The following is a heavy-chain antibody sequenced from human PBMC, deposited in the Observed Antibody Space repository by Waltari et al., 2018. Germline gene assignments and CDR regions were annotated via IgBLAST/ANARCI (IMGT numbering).Heavy chain of an antibody. Sequence: QVQLQESGPGLVKHSETLSLTCIVSGGSISSYYWNGIRQTAGKGLAWIGRIESIGSTNVNPTLQSRVTPSADTSKNQSSLKLTSVPAADTAVYYCAIWQFSVFRLVSVDSFDFCGQGTMFTVSS. CDR1: GGSISSYY. CDR2: IESIGST. D-gene: IGHD3-9*01. V-gene: IGHV4-4*07. J-gene: IGHJ3*01. CDR3: AIWQFSVFRLVSVDSFDF.